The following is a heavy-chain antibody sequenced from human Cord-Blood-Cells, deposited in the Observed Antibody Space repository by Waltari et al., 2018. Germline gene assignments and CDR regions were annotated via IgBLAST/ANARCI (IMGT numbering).Heavy chain of an antibody. CDR3: ARVGTNWGTDYYYGMDV. Sequence: VQLVESGGGVVQPGRSLRLSCAVSGFTFSSYGMHWVGQAPGKGLEWVAVIWYDGSNKYYADAVKGRFTISRDNSKNTLYLQMNSLGAEDTAVYYCARVGTNWGTDYYYGMDVWGQGTTVTVSS. V-gene: IGHV3-33*01. CDR2: IWYDGSNK. J-gene: IGHJ6*02. D-gene: IGHD7-27*01. CDR1: GFTFSSYG.